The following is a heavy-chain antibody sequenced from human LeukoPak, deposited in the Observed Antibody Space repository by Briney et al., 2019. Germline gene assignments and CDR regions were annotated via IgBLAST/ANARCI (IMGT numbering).Heavy chain of an antibody. CDR2: INPNSGGT. CDR1: GYTFTDYY. CDR3: ARDTARITIFGVAKYMDV. J-gene: IGHJ6*03. D-gene: IGHD3-3*01. V-gene: IGHV1-2*02. Sequence: ASVKVSCKASGYTFTDYYIHWVRQAPGQGLEWMGWINPNSGGTKYAQKFQGRITMTRDTSISLAYMELSRLRSDNTAVYYCARDTARITIFGVAKYMDVWGKGTTVTVSS.